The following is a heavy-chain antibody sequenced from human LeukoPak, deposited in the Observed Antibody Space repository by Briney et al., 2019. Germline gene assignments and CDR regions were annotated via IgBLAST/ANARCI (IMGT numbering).Heavy chain of an antibody. J-gene: IGHJ4*02. CDR3: ARDLYGDYDFDY. CDR2: IDPDGGHE. CDR1: GFFFSSSN. V-gene: IGHV3-7*01. Sequence: GGSLGPSCGAGGFFFSSSNISWFRRPPGKGLGWVAHIDPDGGHESFVDSVKGRFTISRDNAKNSLYLQMNSLRAEDTAVYYCARDLYGDYDFDYWGQGTLVTVSS. D-gene: IGHD4-17*01.